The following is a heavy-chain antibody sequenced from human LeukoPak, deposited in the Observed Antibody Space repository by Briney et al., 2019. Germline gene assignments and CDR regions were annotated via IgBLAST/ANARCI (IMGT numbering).Heavy chain of an antibody. CDR1: GGTFSSYA. Sequence: ASVKVSCKASGGTFSSYAISWVRQAPGQGLEWMGGIIPIFGTANYAQKFQGRVTMTRDTSTSTVYMELSSLRSEDTAVYYCARATYGYPNNPFDIWGQGTMVTVSS. CDR3: ARATYGYPNNPFDI. CDR2: IIPIFGTA. D-gene: IGHD5-24*01. J-gene: IGHJ3*02. V-gene: IGHV1-69*05.